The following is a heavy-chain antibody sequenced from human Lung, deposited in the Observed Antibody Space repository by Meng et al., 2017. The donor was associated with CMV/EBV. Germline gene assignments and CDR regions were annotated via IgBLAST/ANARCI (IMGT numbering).Heavy chain of an antibody. CDR2: ISSSGTYI. CDR3: AKDAARQYYDSSGYYFDY. D-gene: IGHD3-22*01. CDR1: GFSFSIFD. Sequence: SCAASGFSFSIFDMNWVRQAPGKGLEWLSYISSSGTYIYYADSVKGRFTISRDNAKNSLFLQMNSLRGEDTAVYFCAKDAARQYYDSSGYYFDYWGLGXLVTVSS. V-gene: IGHV3-48*03. J-gene: IGHJ4*02.